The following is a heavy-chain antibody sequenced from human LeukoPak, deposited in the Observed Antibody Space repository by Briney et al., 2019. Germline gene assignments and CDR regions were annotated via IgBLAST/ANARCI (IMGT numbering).Heavy chain of an antibody. V-gene: IGHV3-23*01. CDR1: GFTFSSYS. D-gene: IGHD4-17*01. CDR2: ISGSGGRT. Sequence: PGGSLRLSCAASGFTFSSYSMNWVRQAPGKGLEWVSAISGSGGRTYYADSVKGRFTISRDNSKNTLYLQMNSLRAEDTAVYYCAKGYGYGDYDYMDVWGKGTTVTVSS. CDR3: AKGYGYGDYDYMDV. J-gene: IGHJ6*03.